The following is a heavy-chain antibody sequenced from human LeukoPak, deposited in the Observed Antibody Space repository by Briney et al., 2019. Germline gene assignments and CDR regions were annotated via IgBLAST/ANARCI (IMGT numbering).Heavy chain of an antibody. CDR1: GFTFSSYN. Sequence: PGGSLRLSCAASGFTFSSYNMGWVRQAPGKGLEWVSSISSSGSKTHYADSVKGRFTISRDNAKNSLYLQLSILRAEDTAVYYCGTVREPHCFYSWGEGTLVTVSS. CDR2: ISSSGSKT. CDR3: GTVREPHCFYS. D-gene: IGHD5-24*01. J-gene: IGHJ4*02. V-gene: IGHV3-21*01.